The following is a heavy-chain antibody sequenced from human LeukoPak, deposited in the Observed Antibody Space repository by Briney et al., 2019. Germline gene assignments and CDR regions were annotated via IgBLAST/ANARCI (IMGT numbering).Heavy chain of an antibody. Sequence: SETLSLTCAVYGGSFRGYYWSWIRQPPGKGLEWIGEINHSGSTNYNPSLKSRVTISVDTSKNQFSLKLSSVTAADTAVYYCARGYNDFWSGYYGGFIWFDPWGQGTLVTVSS. CDR1: GGSFRGYY. V-gene: IGHV4-34*01. CDR3: ARGYNDFWSGYYGGFIWFDP. CDR2: INHSGST. D-gene: IGHD3-3*01. J-gene: IGHJ5*02.